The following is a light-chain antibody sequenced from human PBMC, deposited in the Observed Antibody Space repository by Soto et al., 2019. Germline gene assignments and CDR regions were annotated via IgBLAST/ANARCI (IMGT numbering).Light chain of an antibody. Sequence: QTVVTQESSFSVSPGGTVTLTCGLISGSVSTANNPNWYQQTPGQAPRTLIYSTSTRSSGVPDRFSGSILGNKAALTITGAQANDESEYYRALFMGNGISVFRTGTKVTVL. V-gene: IGLV8-61*01. CDR1: SGSVSTANN. J-gene: IGLJ1*01. CDR2: STS. CDR3: ALFMGNGISV.